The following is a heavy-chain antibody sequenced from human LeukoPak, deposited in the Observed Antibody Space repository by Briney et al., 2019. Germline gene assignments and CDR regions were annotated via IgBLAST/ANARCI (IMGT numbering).Heavy chain of an antibody. D-gene: IGHD2-21*02. V-gene: IGHV1-69*01. Sequence: ASVKVSCKASGGTFSSYAISWVGQAPGQGLEWMGGIIPIFGTANYAQKFQGRVTITADESTSTAYMELSSLRSEDTAVYYCAREAGDNYYYYYMDVWGKGTTVTVSS. J-gene: IGHJ6*03. CDR2: IIPIFGTA. CDR3: AREAGDNYYYYYMDV. CDR1: GGTFSSYA.